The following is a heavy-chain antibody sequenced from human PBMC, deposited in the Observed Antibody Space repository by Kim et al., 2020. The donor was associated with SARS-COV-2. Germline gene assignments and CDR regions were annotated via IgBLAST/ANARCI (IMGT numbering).Heavy chain of an antibody. J-gene: IGHJ4*02. V-gene: IGHV6-1*01. D-gene: IGHD3-10*01. CDR3: AREWGWEITMVRGVIGY. CDR2: TYYRSKWYN. CDR1: GDSVSSNSAA. Sequence: SQTLSLTCAISGDSVSSNSAAWNWIRQSPSRGLEWLGRTYYRSKWYNDYAVSMKSRITINPDTSKNQFSLQLNSVTPEDTAVYYCAREWGWEITMVRGVIGYWGQGTLVTVSS.